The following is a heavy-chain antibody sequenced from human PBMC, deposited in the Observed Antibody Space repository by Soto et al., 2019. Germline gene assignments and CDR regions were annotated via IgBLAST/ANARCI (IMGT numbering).Heavy chain of an antibody. CDR2: ISYDGSNK. CDR1: GFTFSSYG. J-gene: IGHJ6*02. CDR3: AKALGELLTYYYYGMDV. Sequence: PGGSLRLSCAASGFTFSSYGMHWVRQAPGKGLEWVAVISYDGSNKYYADSVKGRFTISRDNSKNTLYLQMNSLRAEDTAVYYCAKALGELLTYYYYGMDVWGQGTTVTVSS. V-gene: IGHV3-30*18. D-gene: IGHD1-26*01.